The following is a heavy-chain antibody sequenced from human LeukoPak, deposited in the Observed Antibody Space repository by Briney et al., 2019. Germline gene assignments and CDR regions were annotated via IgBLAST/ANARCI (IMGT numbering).Heavy chain of an antibody. CDR3: ARHCSSTSCYLHDAFDI. CDR2: ISAYNGNT. Sequence: ASVKVSCKASGYTFTSYGISWVRQAPGQGLEWMGWISAYNGNTNYAQKLQGRVTMTTDTSTSTAYMELRSLRSDDTAVYYCARHCSSTSCYLHDAFDIWGQGTMVAVSS. V-gene: IGHV1-18*01. D-gene: IGHD2-2*01. J-gene: IGHJ3*02. CDR1: GYTFTSYG.